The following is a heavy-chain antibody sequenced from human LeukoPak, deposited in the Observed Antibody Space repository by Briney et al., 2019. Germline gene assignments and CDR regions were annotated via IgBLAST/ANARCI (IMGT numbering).Heavy chain of an antibody. CDR1: GYTFTKYY. D-gene: IGHD6-19*01. CDR2: IDPRSGST. J-gene: IGHJ3*02. Sequence: GASVKVSCKASGYTFTKYYMNWVRQAPGQGLEWMGVIDPRSGSTMYEKKFQGRVTLTRDMSTSTVYMRLTSLRSEDTAVYYCARVAVAGRNDAFDIWGQGTMVTVSS. CDR3: ARVAVAGRNDAFDI. V-gene: IGHV1-46*01.